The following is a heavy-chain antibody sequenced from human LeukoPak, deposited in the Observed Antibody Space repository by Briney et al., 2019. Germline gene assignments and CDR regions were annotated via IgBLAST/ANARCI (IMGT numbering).Heavy chain of an antibody. J-gene: IGHJ6*03. Sequence: ASVKVSCKASGYTFTSYDINWVRQATGQGLEWMGWMNPNSGNTGYAQKFQGRVTMARNTSISTAYMELSSLRSEDTAVYYCARGPGSIAAAGTWERYYYYYMDVWGKGTTVTVSS. CDR1: GYTFTSYD. V-gene: IGHV1-8*01. CDR2: MNPNSGNT. CDR3: ARGPGSIAAAGTWERYYYYYMDV. D-gene: IGHD6-13*01.